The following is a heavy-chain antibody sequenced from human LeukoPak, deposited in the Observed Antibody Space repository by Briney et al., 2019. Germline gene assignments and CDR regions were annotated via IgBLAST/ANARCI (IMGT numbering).Heavy chain of an antibody. CDR3: AREIITMVRGVISVYYYGMDV. V-gene: IGHV4-4*07. D-gene: IGHD3-10*01. CDR1: GGSISSYY. J-gene: IGHJ6*02. Sequence: PSETLSLTCTVSGGSISSYYWSWIRQPAGKGLEWIGRIYTSGSTNYNPSLKSRVTMSVDTSKNQLSLKLSSVTAADTAVYYCAREIITMVRGVISVYYYGMDVWGQGTTVTVSS. CDR2: IYTSGST.